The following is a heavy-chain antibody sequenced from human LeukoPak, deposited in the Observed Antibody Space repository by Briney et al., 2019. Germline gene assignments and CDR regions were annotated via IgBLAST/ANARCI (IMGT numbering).Heavy chain of an antibody. D-gene: IGHD2-15*01. Sequence: GGSLSLSCVASGLTFSSYWMTWVRQAPGKALEWVANIKEDGGAKSYVDSVKGRFTISRDNAKNSLYLQMDSLRVEDTAVYYCARDYDYFSGHNLDAYDIWGQGTTVTVSS. CDR1: GLTFSSYW. J-gene: IGHJ3*02. CDR2: IKEDGGAK. CDR3: ARDYDYFSGHNLDAYDI. V-gene: IGHV3-7*01.